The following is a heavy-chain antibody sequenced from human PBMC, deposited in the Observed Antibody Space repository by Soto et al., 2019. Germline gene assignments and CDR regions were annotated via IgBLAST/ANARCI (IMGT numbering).Heavy chain of an antibody. CDR3: ARDSLLWFGHSTYYFDY. Sequence: QVQLVQSGAEVKKPGSSVKVSCKGSGGTFSSNAISWVRHAPGQGLEWMGGIIPIFGTANYAQKFQGRVTITADESTSTAYMELSSLRSEDTAVYYCARDSLLWFGHSTYYFDYWGQGTLVTVSS. CDR2: IIPIFGTA. V-gene: IGHV1-69*01. D-gene: IGHD3-10*01. J-gene: IGHJ4*02. CDR1: GGTFSSNA.